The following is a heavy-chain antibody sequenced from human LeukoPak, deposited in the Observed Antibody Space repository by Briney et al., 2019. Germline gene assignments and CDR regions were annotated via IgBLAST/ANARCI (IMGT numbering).Heavy chain of an antibody. CDR1: GGSISSFY. D-gene: IGHD1-1*01. J-gene: IGHJ6*02. Sequence: SETLSLTCAVSGGSISSFYWSWIRQPAGKGLEWIGRFDISGITIYNPSLRSRVTLSVDTSKNHFSLKLSSVTAADTAVYYCAGQLADLPMDVWGQGTTVTVSS. CDR3: AGQLADLPMDV. CDR2: FDISGIT. V-gene: IGHV4-4*07.